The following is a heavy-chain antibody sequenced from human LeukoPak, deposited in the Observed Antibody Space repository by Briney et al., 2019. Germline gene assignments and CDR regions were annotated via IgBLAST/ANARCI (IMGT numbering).Heavy chain of an antibody. CDR1: GGTFSSYA. Sequence: SVKVSCKASGGTFSSYAISWVRQAPGQGLEWMGGIIPIFGTANYAQKFQGRVTITADESTSTAYMELSSLRAEDTAVYYCAKPDGDGYYYYGMDVWGQGTTVTVSS. V-gene: IGHV1-69*01. J-gene: IGHJ6*02. CDR3: AKPDGDGYYYYGMDV. D-gene: IGHD4-17*01. CDR2: IIPIFGTA.